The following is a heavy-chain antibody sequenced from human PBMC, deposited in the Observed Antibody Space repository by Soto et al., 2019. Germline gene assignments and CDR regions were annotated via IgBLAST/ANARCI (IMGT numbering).Heavy chain of an antibody. CDR2: IYRGGST. V-gene: IGHV3-66*01. CDR3: ARDKALVVPSLVNSDYYYYAMDF. D-gene: IGHD3-22*01. Sequence: EVQLVESGGGLVQPGGSLRLSCAASGFTVSDNSMTWVRQAPGKGLEWVSVIYRGGSTNYADSVRGRFTISRDNSKNTLYLQINSLRDEDTALYYCARDKALVVPSLVNSDYYYYAMDFWGQATTVTVSS. J-gene: IGHJ6*02. CDR1: GFTVSDNS.